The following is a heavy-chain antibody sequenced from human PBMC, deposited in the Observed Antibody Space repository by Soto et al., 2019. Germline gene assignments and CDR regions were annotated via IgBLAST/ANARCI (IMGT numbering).Heavy chain of an antibody. D-gene: IGHD4-17*01. CDR2: ISGSGGST. J-gene: IGHJ6*02. CDR3: AKDYGDGGYYYYGMDV. CDR1: GFTFSSYA. V-gene: IGHV3-23*01. Sequence: GGSLRLSCAASGFTFSSYAMSWVRQAPGKGLEWVSAISGSGGSTYYADSVKGRFTISRDNSKNTLYLQMNSLRAEDTAVYYCAKDYGDGGYYYYGMDVWRQGTTVTVPS.